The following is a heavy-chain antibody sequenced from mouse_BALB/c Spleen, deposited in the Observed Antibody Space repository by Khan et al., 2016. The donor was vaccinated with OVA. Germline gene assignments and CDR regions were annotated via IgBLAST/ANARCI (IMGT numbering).Heavy chain of an antibody. Sequence: QVQLKQSGPGLVAPSQSLSITCTVSGFSLTRHGIHWVRQPPGKGLEWLGIIWDGGSTNYNSALMSRLSITKDSSKSQVFLKMNSLQTDDKAVYYCARNREPDYFDYWGQGTTLTVSS. CDR1: GFSLTRHG. CDR2: IWDGGST. J-gene: IGHJ2*01. V-gene: IGHV2-9*02. CDR3: ARNREPDYFDY.